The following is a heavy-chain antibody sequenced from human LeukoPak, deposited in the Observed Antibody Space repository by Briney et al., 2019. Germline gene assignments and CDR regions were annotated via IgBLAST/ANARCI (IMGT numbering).Heavy chain of an antibody. V-gene: IGHV5-51*01. J-gene: IGHJ4*02. CDR2: IYPGDSDT. CDR1: GHSFTSYW. Sequence: PGESLKISCKGSGHSFTSYWIGWVRQMPGKGLEWMGIIYPGDSDTRYSPSFQGQVTISADKSISTAYLQWSSLMASDTAMYYCARPRYYGSGSSPFDYWGQGTLVTVSS. CDR3: ARPRYYGSGSSPFDY. D-gene: IGHD3-10*01.